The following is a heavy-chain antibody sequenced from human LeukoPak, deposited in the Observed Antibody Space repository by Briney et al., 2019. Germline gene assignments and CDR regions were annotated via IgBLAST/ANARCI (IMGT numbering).Heavy chain of an antibody. Sequence: SDTLSLTCAVSGYSITSSSWWGWIRQPPGKGLEWIGYIYHSGTTYYNPSLQSRVTMSVDMSKNQFSLKLSSVTAVDTAVYYCARKENVYYYFDYWGQETLVTVSS. CDR3: ARKENVYYYFDY. J-gene: IGHJ4*02. CDR2: IYHSGTT. V-gene: IGHV4-28*01. CDR1: GYSITSSSW. D-gene: IGHD3-10*01.